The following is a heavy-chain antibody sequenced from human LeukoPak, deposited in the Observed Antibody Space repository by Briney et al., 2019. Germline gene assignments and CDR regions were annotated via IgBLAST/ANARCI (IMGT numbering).Heavy chain of an antibody. CDR3: ARDSGQEATLYYYYYGMDV. J-gene: IGHJ6*02. CDR1: GFTFSSYS. D-gene: IGHD5-12*01. CDR2: ISSSSSTI. Sequence: PGGSRRLSCAASGFTFSSYSMNWVRQAPGKGLEWVSYISSSSSTIYYADSVKGRFTISRDNAKNSLYLQMNSLRAEDTAVYYCARDSGQEATLYYYYYGMDVWGQGTTVTVSS. V-gene: IGHV3-48*01.